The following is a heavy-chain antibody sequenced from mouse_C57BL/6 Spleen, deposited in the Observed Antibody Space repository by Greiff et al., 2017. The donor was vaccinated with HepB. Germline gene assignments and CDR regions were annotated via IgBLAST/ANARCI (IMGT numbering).Heavy chain of an antibody. CDR2: FHPYNDDT. J-gene: IGHJ2*01. CDR3: ARRRDGNYGGYYFDY. D-gene: IGHD2-1*01. CDR1: GYTFTTYP. V-gene: IGHV1-47*01. Sequence: VKLVESGAELVKPGASVKMSCKASGYTFTTYPIEWMKQNHGKSLEWIGNFHPYNDDTKYNEKFKGKATLTVEKSSSTVYLELSRLTSDDSAVYYCARRRDGNYGGYYFDYWGQGTTLTVSS.